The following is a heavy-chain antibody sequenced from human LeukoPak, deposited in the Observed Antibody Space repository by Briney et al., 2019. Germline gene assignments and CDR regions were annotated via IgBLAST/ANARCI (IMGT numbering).Heavy chain of an antibody. V-gene: IGHV3-23*01. J-gene: IGHJ6*02. CDR1: GFTFSSYA. Sequence: GGSLRLSCAASGFTFSSYAMSWVRQVPGKGLEWVSAISGSGGSTYYAASVKGRFTISRDNSKNTLYLQMNSLRAEDTAVYYCAKVARIAVAGTDYYYGMDVWGQGTTVTVSS. CDR3: AKVARIAVAGTDYYYGMDV. CDR2: ISGSGGST. D-gene: IGHD6-19*01.